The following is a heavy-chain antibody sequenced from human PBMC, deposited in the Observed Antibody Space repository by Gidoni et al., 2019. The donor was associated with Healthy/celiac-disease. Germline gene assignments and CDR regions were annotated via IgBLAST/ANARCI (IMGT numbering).Heavy chain of an antibody. J-gene: IGHJ6*02. CDR2: IYHSGST. CDR1: GGSISSGGYS. D-gene: IGHD4-17*01. Sequence: QLQLQESGSGLVKPSQTLSLPCAVSGGSISSGGYSWRWIRQPPGKGLEWIGYIYHSGSTYYNPSLKSRVTISVDRSKNQFSLKLSSVTAADTAVYYCARGDDYAYYGMDVWGQGTTVTVSS. CDR3: ARGDDYAYYGMDV. V-gene: IGHV4-30-2*01.